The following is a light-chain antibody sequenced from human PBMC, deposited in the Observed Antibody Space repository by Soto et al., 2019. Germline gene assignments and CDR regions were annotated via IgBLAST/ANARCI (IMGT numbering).Light chain of an antibody. V-gene: IGLV1-47*01. J-gene: IGLJ3*02. CDR1: SSNIGSNY. Sequence: QSVLTQPPSASGTPGQRVTISCSGSSSNIGSNYVDWYQQLPGTAPKLLIYRNNQRPSGVPDRFSGSKSGTSASLAITGLQAEDEADYYCQAYDYSLTAFVFGGGTKLTVL. CDR3: QAYDYSLTAFV. CDR2: RNN.